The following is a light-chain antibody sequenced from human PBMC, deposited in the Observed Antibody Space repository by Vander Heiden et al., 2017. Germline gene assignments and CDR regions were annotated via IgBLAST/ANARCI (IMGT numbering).Light chain of an antibody. CDR1: SSNLGAGYE. CDR2: CNA. V-gene: IGLV1-40*01. J-gene: IGLJ2*01. CDR3: QSYDSSLSSVV. Sequence: QSVLTQPPSVSGAPGQRVPISCTGGSSNLGAGYEVHWYQQLPGTAPKLLIYCNANRPSGVPDRFSGSKSGTSASLAITRLQAEDEADYYCQSYDSSLSSVVFAGGTKLTVL.